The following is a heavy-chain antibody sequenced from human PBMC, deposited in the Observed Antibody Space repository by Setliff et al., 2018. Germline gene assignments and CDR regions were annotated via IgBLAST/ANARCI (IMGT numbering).Heavy chain of an antibody. Sequence: GGSLRLSCAASGFTFSSYTMNWVRQAPGKGLEWVSYISSSSSTTYYADSVKGRFTISRDNAKNSLYLQMNSLRAEDMALYYCAKGYCSSTSCYVDYWGQGTLVTVSS. V-gene: IGHV3-48*04. CDR1: GFTFSSYT. D-gene: IGHD2-2*01. CDR3: AKGYCSSTSCYVDY. J-gene: IGHJ4*02. CDR2: ISSSSSTT.